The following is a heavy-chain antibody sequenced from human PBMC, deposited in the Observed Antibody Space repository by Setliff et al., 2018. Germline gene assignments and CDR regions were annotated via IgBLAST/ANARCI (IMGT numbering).Heavy chain of an antibody. CDR1: GFSFNNYW. D-gene: IGHD3-10*01. Sequence: LRLSCEASGFSFNNYWMYWVRQVPGKGLVWVSGINKDGDGTRYADSVRGRFTISRDNSKNTVYLRMNALRAEDTAVYYCAKDMAGGFPYYFDYWGQGTLVTVSS. J-gene: IGHJ4*02. CDR3: AKDMAGGFPYYFDY. CDR2: INKDGDGT. V-gene: IGHV3-74*01.